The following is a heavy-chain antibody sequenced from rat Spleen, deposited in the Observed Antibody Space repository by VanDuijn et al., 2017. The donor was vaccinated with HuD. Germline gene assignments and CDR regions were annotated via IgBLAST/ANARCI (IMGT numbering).Heavy chain of an antibody. CDR3: ARGYYSGDLFAY. CDR2: IKYDGSST. J-gene: IGHJ3*01. V-gene: IGHV5-29*01. Sequence: EVQLVESGGGLVQPGRSLKLSCAASGFTFSNYGMAWVRQAPTKGLAWVATIKYDGSSTYHRDSVKGRFTISRDNAKSTLYLQMDSLRSEDTATYYCARGYYSGDLFAYWGQGTLVTVSS. D-gene: IGHD1-1*01. CDR1: GFTFSNYG.